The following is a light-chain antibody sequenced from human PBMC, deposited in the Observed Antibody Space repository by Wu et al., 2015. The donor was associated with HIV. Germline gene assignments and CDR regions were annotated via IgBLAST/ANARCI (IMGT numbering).Light chain of an antibody. Sequence: IVMTQSPATLSVSPGERATLSCRASQSISSNLAWYQQKPGQAPRLLIYGASTRATGIPARFSGSGSGTEFTLTIGSLQSEDFAVXHCQQYNNWPPWTFGQGTKVEIK. J-gene: IGKJ1*01. CDR2: GAS. CDR1: QSISSN. CDR3: QQYNNWPPWT. V-gene: IGKV3-15*01.